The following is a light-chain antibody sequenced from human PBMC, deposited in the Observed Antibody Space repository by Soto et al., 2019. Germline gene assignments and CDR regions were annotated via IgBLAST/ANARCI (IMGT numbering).Light chain of an antibody. J-gene: IGLJ2*01. CDR3: SSYTRSSTPV. V-gene: IGLV2-14*01. CDR1: SSDVGGYNY. CDR2: DVS. Sequence: QSALTQPASVSGSPGQSITISCTGTSSDVGGYNYVSWYQQHPGKAPKLMIYDVSNRPSGVSNRFSGSKSGNTASLTISGLQAEDEADYYCSSYTRSSTPVFGGGTKATVL.